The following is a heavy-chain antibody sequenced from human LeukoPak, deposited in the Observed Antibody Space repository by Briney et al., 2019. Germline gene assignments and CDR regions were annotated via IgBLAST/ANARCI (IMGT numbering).Heavy chain of an antibody. V-gene: IGHV1-8*01. CDR2: MKPDSGAT. CDR1: GYTFTNYD. D-gene: IGHD3-10*01. J-gene: IGHJ4*02. Sequence: ASVKVSCKASGYTFTNYDINWVRQAAGQGLEWMGWMKPDSGATGYAEKFRGRVTLTSDTSTSTAYMELSGLRSDDTAVYYCARVLLWSRGFDYWGQGTLVTVSS. CDR3: ARVLLWSRGFDY.